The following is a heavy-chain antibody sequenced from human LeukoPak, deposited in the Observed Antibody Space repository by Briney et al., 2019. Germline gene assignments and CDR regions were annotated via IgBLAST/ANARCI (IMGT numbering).Heavy chain of an antibody. J-gene: IGHJ4*02. D-gene: IGHD5-12*01. CDR3: ARLRAYSGYDYALRDYDY. CDR2: IYPGDSDT. CDR1: GYSFTSYW. Sequence: GESLKISCKGSGYSFTSYWIGWVRQMPGKGLEWMGIIYPGDSDTRYSPSFQGQVTISADKSISTVYLQWSSLKASDTAMYYCARLRAYSGYDYALRDYDYWGQGTLVTVSS. V-gene: IGHV5-51*01.